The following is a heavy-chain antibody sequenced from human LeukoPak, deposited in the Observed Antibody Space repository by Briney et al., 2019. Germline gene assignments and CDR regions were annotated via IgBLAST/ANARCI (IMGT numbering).Heavy chain of an antibody. CDR3: ARDGYSSGWYGEY. Sequence: GGSLRLSCAASGFTFSSYSMNWVLQAPGKGLEWVSYISSSSSTIYYADSVKGRFTISRDNAKNSLYLQMNSLRAEDTAVYYCARDGYSSGWYGEYWGQGTLVTVSS. D-gene: IGHD6-19*01. V-gene: IGHV3-48*01. J-gene: IGHJ4*02. CDR2: ISSSSSTI. CDR1: GFTFSSYS.